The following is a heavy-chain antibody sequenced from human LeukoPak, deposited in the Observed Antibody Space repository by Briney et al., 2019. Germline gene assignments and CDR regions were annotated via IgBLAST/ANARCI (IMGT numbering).Heavy chain of an antibody. CDR1: GFPFSSYA. Sequence: GGSLRLSCAASGFPFSSYAMSWVRQAPGKGLEWVSGISTNGGSTSHADSVKGRFTISRDDSRSTLYLQMDNLRAEDTAVYYCAKDQTGDGYNSIWGQGTLVTVSS. V-gene: IGHV3-23*01. CDR3: AKDQTGDGYNSI. J-gene: IGHJ4*02. D-gene: IGHD5-24*01. CDR2: ISTNGGST.